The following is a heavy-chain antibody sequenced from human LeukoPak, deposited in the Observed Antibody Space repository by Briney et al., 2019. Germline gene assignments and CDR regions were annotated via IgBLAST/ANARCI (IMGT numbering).Heavy chain of an antibody. Sequence: SQTLSLTCAISGDSVSSNSAAWNWIRQSPSRGLEWLGRTYYRSKWYNDYAVSVKSRITINPDTSKNQFSLQLNSVTPEDTAVYYCAGEGAHSSSWYDYYYGMDVWGQGTTVTVSS. CDR3: AGEGAHSSSWYDYYYGMDV. D-gene: IGHD6-13*01. CDR2: TYYRSKWYN. J-gene: IGHJ6*02. CDR1: GDSVSSNSAA. V-gene: IGHV6-1*01.